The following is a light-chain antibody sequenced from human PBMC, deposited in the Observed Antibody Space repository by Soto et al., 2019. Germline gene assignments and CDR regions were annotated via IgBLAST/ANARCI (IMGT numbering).Light chain of an antibody. V-gene: IGKV3-15*01. CDR3: QQYNNWPKWT. CDR2: GAS. J-gene: IGKJ1*01. Sequence: EIVMTQSPATLSVSPGERATLSCRANQSVSSNLAWYQQKPGQAPRLLIYGASTRATGIPARFSGSGSGTEFTLTISSLLSEDFALYYCQQYNNWPKWTFGQGTKVEIK. CDR1: QSVSSN.